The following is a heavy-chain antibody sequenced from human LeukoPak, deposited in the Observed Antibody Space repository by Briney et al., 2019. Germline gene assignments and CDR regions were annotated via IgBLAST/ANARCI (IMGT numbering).Heavy chain of an antibody. CDR1: GFTFTSYS. V-gene: IGHV3-21*06. CDR3: ARDVGGY. Sequence: GGSLRLSCAASGFTFTSYSMNWVRQAPGKGLEWVSSISTDSNYIYYADSVKGRFTISRDNAKNSLYLQMNSLRAEDTAVYYCARDVGGYWGQGTLVTVSS. D-gene: IGHD3-16*01. J-gene: IGHJ4*02. CDR2: ISTDSNYI.